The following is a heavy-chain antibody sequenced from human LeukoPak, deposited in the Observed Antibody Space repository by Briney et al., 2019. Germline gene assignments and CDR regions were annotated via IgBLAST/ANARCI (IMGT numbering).Heavy chain of an antibody. D-gene: IGHD6-19*01. Sequence: PSETLSLTCTVSGGSVSSSSYYWGWIRQPPGKGLEWLGSIYYSGSTYYNPSLKSRVTVSVDTSKNQFSLKLSSVTAADTAVYYCARGWGYSSGWTPAFDYWGQGTLVTVSS. CDR2: IYYSGST. J-gene: IGHJ4*02. CDR3: ARGWGYSSGWTPAFDY. V-gene: IGHV4-39*01. CDR1: GGSVSSSSYY.